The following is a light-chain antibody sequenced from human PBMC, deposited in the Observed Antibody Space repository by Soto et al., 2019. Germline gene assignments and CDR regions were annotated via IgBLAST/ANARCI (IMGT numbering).Light chain of an antibody. Sequence: TLSVSPGGRATLSCRASQSMSYTVAWYQEKPGQAPRLLIHGASTRAPGFPARFSGSGSGTDFTLTISSLQSEDFAVYYCQQYNNWPWTFGQWTKVDIK. CDR2: GAS. V-gene: IGKV3-15*01. CDR1: QSMSYT. CDR3: QQYNNWPWT. J-gene: IGKJ1*01.